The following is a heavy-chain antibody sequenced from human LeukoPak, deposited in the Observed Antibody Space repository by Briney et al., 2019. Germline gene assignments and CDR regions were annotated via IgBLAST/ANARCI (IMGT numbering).Heavy chain of an antibody. J-gene: IGHJ4*02. D-gene: IGHD3-22*01. V-gene: IGHV3-23*01. Sequence: GGSLRLSCAASGFTFSSYAMSWVRQAPGKGLEWVSAISGSGGSTYYADSVKGRFTISRDNSKNTLYLQMNSLRAEDTAVYYCTRGGSTGYYRLDFWGQGTLVTVSS. CDR1: GFTFSSYA. CDR2: ISGSGGST. CDR3: TRGGSTGYYRLDF.